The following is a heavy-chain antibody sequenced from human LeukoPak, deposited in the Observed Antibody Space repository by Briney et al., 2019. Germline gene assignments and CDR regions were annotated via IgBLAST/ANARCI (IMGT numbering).Heavy chain of an antibody. Sequence: GGSLRLSCAASGFTLSDYWMHWVRQGPGKGLVHVSRIESDGSRTVYADSVKGRFTISRDDAKNTMYLQLNSLRDEDTAVYYCARGGLKLDIETTRYYYGVDVWGQGTTVTVSS. J-gene: IGHJ6*02. V-gene: IGHV3-74*03. D-gene: IGHD5-12*01. CDR2: IESDGSRT. CDR1: GFTLSDYW. CDR3: ARGGLKLDIETTRYYYGVDV.